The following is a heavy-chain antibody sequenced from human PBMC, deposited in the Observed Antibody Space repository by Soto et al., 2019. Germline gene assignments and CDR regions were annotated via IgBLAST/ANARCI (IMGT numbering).Heavy chain of an antibody. D-gene: IGHD3-10*01. CDR1: GFTFSSYG. CDR3: AKSPRTDYYGSGSFFRASA. CDR2: ISYDGSNK. Sequence: GGSLRLSCAASGFTFSSYGMHWVRQAPGKGLEWVAVISYDGSNKYYADSVKGRFTISRDNSKNTLYLQMNSLRAEDTAVYYCAKSPRTDYYGSGSFFRASAWGQGTLVTVSS. J-gene: IGHJ5*02. V-gene: IGHV3-30*18.